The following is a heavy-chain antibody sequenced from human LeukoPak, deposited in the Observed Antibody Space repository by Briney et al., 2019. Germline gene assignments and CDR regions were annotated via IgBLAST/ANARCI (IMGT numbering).Heavy chain of an antibody. D-gene: IGHD5-18*01. CDR1: GYTFTSYG. Sequence: ASVKVSCTASGYTFTSYGISWVRQAPGQGLEWMGWISAYNGNTNYAQKLQGRVTMTTDTSTSTAYMELRSLRSDDTAVYYCARITGYSYPLWGWFDPWGQGTLVTVSS. CDR2: ISAYNGNT. V-gene: IGHV1-18*01. J-gene: IGHJ5*02. CDR3: ARITGYSYPLWGWFDP.